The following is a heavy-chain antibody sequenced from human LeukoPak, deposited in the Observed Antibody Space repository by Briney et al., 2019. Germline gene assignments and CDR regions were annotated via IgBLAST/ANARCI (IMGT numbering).Heavy chain of an antibody. V-gene: IGHV6-1*01. D-gene: IGHD6-13*01. CDR3: SREDPSGYSNV. J-gene: IGHJ4*02. Sequence: SQTLSLTCVISGDTVSSTSSTWNWIRQSPSLGLEWLGRTYYRSKCYHNYAVSVDTLISINPDTSKNQFSLQLTFVTPEDTAMYYCSREDPSGYSNVWGQGTLVTVSS. CDR2: TYYRSKCYH. CDR1: GDTVSSTSST.